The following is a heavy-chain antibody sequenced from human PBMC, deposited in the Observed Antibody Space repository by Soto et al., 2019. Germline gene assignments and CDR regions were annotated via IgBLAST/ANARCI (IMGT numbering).Heavy chain of an antibody. J-gene: IGHJ4*02. CDR3: TRRYCSGGGCYSDFDY. CDR1: GFTLSGFD. CDR2: IKTKVESYAT. D-gene: IGHD2-15*01. V-gene: IGHV3-73*01. Sequence: EVQLVESGGGLVQPGGSLKLSCAASGFTLSGFDIHWVRQASGEGLEWVGRIKTKVESYATELAASVKGRFTISRDDPKNTASMEMNSLKTEDTAVYYCTRRYCSGGGCYSDFDYWGQGTLVTVSS.